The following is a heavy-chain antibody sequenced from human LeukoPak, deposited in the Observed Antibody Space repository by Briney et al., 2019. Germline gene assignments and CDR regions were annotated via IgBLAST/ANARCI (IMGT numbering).Heavy chain of an antibody. D-gene: IGHD3-22*01. Sequence: SQTLSLTCTVSVGSISSGGYYWSWTRQHPGKGLEWIGYIYYSGSTYYNPSLKSRVTISVDTSKNQFSLKLSSVTAADTAVYYCARGPGYSSGYHDAFDIWGQGTMVTVSS. CDR1: VGSISSGGYY. CDR2: IYYSGST. J-gene: IGHJ3*02. CDR3: ARGPGYSSGYHDAFDI. V-gene: IGHV4-31*03.